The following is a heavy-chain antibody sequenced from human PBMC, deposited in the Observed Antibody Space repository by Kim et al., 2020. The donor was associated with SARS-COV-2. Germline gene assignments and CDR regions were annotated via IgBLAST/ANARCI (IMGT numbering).Heavy chain of an antibody. Sequence: GRTNYTPSREGRVTRSGETSTNQFSLKLSCVTAADTAVYYCARGSLFEDWGQGTLVTVSS. CDR3: ARGSLFED. V-gene: IGHV4-59*09. CDR2: GRT. J-gene: IGHJ4*02.